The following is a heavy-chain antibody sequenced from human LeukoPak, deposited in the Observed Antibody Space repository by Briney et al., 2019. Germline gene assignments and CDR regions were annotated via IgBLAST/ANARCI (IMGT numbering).Heavy chain of an antibody. Sequence: PSETLSLTCTVFGGSFGSFYWTWIRQPPGKGLEWIGEITPSGSTSYIPSLQSRLPISIDTSQDQFSLRLTSMNASDTAVYYCARISSSGSLDYWGQGTLVTVSS. D-gene: IGHD3-10*01. J-gene: IGHJ4*02. CDR3: ARISSSGSLDY. V-gene: IGHV4-34*01. CDR1: GGSFGSFY. CDR2: ITPSGST.